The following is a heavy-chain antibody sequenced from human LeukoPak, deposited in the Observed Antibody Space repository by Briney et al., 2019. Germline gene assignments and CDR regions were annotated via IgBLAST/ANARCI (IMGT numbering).Heavy chain of an antibody. Sequence: GGSLRLSCAASGFTFRKYWMTWVRQAPGKGLEWVANIKQDESEKYYGDSVKGRFTVSRDNAKNSLYLQMNSLRAEDTAVYYCARDKEEMVRVPYAFGIWGQGTMVTVSS. D-gene: IGHD3-10*01. J-gene: IGHJ3*02. CDR1: GFTFRKYW. CDR2: IKQDESEK. CDR3: ARDKEEMVRVPYAFGI. V-gene: IGHV3-7*01.